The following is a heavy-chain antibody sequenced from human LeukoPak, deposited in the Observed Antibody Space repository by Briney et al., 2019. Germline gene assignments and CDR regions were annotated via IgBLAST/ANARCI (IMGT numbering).Heavy chain of an antibody. D-gene: IGHD3-3*01. CDR2: IYFSGST. J-gene: IGHJ4*02. V-gene: IGHV4-59*01. CDR1: GGSIRSYY. Sequence: SQTLSLTCTVSGGSIRSYYWSWIRQPPGKGLEWIGYIYFSGSTSYNPSLKSRVTISVDRSKNQFSLKLSSVAAADTAVYYCARSYDTNFDYWGQGTLVTVSS. CDR3: ARSYDTNFDY.